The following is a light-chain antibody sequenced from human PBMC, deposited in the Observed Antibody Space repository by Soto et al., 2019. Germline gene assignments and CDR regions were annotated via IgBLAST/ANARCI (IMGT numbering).Light chain of an antibody. J-gene: IGKJ3*01. Sequence: EIVLTQSPGTLSLSPGERATLSCRASQSLSSSYLAWYQKKPGQAPRLLIYGASSRATGIPDRFSGSGSGTDFTLTISRLEPEDFVLYYCQQYGSSPFTFGPGTKVDIK. CDR1: QSLSSSY. CDR2: GAS. V-gene: IGKV3-20*01. CDR3: QQYGSSPFT.